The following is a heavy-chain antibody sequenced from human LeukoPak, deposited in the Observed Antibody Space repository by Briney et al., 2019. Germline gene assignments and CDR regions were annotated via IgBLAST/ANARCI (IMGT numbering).Heavy chain of an antibody. CDR2: ISGSGGST. Sequence: GGSLRLSCAASGFTFSDNALSWVRQAPGKGLEWVSVISGSGGSTYYADSVKGRFTISRDNSKNTLYLQMDSLRAGDTAVYYCARGRLRVIDAFDIWGQGTMVTVSS. D-gene: IGHD2-21*01. CDR1: GFTFSDNA. CDR3: ARGRLRVIDAFDI. J-gene: IGHJ3*02. V-gene: IGHV3-23*01.